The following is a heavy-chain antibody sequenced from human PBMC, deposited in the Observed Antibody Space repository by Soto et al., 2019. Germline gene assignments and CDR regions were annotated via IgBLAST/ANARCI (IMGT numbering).Heavy chain of an antibody. V-gene: IGHV3-30-3*01. CDR3: ARDREYYYDSSGYYYTGTFDY. J-gene: IGHJ4*02. CDR1: GFTFSSYA. D-gene: IGHD3-22*01. Sequence: QAGGSLRLSCAASGFTFSSYAMHWVRQAPGKGLEWVAVISYDGSNKYYADSVKGRFTISRDNSKNTLYLQMNSLRAEDTAVYYCARDREYYYDSSGYYYTGTFDYWGQGTLVTVSS. CDR2: ISYDGSNK.